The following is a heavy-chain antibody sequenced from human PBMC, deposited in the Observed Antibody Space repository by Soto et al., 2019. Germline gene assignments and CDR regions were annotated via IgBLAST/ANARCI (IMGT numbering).Heavy chain of an antibody. Sequence: ASVKVSCRASGYTFTSYGISWLRQAPGQGLEWMGWISAYNGNTNYAQKLQGRVTMTTDTSTSTAYMELRSLRSDDTAVYYCARDSSDCSSTSCYYHYYYYMDVWGKGTTVTVSS. CDR3: ARDSSDCSSTSCYYHYYYYMDV. J-gene: IGHJ6*03. CDR2: ISAYNGNT. V-gene: IGHV1-18*01. D-gene: IGHD2-2*01. CDR1: GYTFTSYG.